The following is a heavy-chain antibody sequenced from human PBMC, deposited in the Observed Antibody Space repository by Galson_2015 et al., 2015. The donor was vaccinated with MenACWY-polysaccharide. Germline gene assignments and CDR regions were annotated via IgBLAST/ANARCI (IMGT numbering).Heavy chain of an antibody. D-gene: IGHD2-21*02. J-gene: IGHJ4*02. CDR3: AKAVVATALLDY. CDR2: ISVGGDTT. V-gene: IGHV3-23*01. CDR1: GFGFNGYA. Sequence: SLRLSCAASGFGFNGYAMSWVRRAPGKGLEWVSTISVGGDTTYYADSVKGRFTISRDNSKNTLYLQMNSLRAEDTAIYYCAKAVVATALLDYWGQGTLVTVSS.